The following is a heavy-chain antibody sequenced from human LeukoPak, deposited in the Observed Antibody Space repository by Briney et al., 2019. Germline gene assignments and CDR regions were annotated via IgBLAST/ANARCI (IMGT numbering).Heavy chain of an antibody. CDR2: INHSGST. CDR3: ARLGIVGATLFDY. Sequence: PSETLSLTCAVYGGSFSGYYWSWIRQPPGKGLEWIGEINHSGSTNYNPSLKSRVTISVDTSKNQFSLKLSSVTAADTAVYYCARLGIVGATLFDYWGQGTLVTVSA. J-gene: IGHJ4*02. D-gene: IGHD1-26*01. V-gene: IGHV4-34*01. CDR1: GGSFSGYY.